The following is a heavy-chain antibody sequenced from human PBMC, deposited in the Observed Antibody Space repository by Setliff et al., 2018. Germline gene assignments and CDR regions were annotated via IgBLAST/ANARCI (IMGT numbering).Heavy chain of an antibody. CDR2: ISA. D-gene: IGHD6-19*01. Sequence: ASVKVSCKASGYTFTSFGINWVRQAPGQGLEWMGWISAYAQKFQGRVTMTTDTPTSTAYMELRGLISDDTAVYYCARSPPNRGSGSGWYGDFWGQGTLVTVSS. V-gene: IGHV1-18*01. CDR3: ARSPPNRGSGSGWYGDF. CDR1: GYTFTSFG. J-gene: IGHJ4*02.